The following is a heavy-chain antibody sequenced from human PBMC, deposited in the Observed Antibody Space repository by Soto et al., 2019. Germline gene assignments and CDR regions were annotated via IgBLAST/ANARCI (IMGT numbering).Heavy chain of an antibody. CDR1: GFTFSSYW. CDR3: ARLYDFWSGYSSRT. CDR2: INSDGSST. D-gene: IGHD3-3*01. V-gene: IGHV3-74*01. J-gene: IGHJ4*02. Sequence: GGSLRLSCAASGFTFSSYWMHWVRQAPGKGLVWVSRINSDGSSTSYADSVKGRFTISRDNAKNTLYLQMNSLRAEDTAVYYCARLYDFWSGYSSRTWGQGTLVTVSS.